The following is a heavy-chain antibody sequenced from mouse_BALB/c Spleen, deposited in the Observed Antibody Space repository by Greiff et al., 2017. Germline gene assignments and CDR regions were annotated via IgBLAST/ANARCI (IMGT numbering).Heavy chain of an antibody. CDR3: AREGYRYYYAMDY. D-gene: IGHD3-1*01. Sequence: EVQLVESGGGLVQPGGSLKLSCAASGFTFSSYGMSWVRQTPDKRLELVATINSNGGSTYYPDSVKGRFTISRDNAKNTLYLQMSSLKSEDTAMYYCAREGYRYYYAMDYWGQGTSVTVSS. J-gene: IGHJ4*01. CDR1: GFTFSSYG. V-gene: IGHV5-6-3*01. CDR2: INSNGGST.